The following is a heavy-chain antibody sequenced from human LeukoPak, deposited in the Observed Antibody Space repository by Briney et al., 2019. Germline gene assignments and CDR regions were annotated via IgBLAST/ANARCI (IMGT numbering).Heavy chain of an antibody. CDR1: GFTFNSYA. CDR2: ISASGAST. D-gene: IGHD5-18*01. Sequence: GGSLRLSCVGSGFTFNSYAMNWVRQAPGKGLQWVSTISASGASTFYADSVKGRFTISRDNSKNTVSLQVNSLRGEDTAIYYCAKTYRDYFDSWGLGTLVTVSS. CDR3: AKTYRDYFDS. V-gene: IGHV3-23*01. J-gene: IGHJ4*02.